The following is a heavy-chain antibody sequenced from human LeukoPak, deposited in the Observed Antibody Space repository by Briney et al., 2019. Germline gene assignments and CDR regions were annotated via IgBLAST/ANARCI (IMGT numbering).Heavy chain of an antibody. V-gene: IGHV4-59*01. CDR2: IYYSGST. D-gene: IGHD5-18*01. Sequence: PSETLSLTCTVSGGSISSYYWSWIRQPPGKGLEWIGYIYYSGSTNYNPSLKSRVTISVDTSKNQFSLKLSSVTAADTAVYYCARRGYRDDSYYYYGMDVWGQGTTVTVSS. CDR1: GGSISSYY. J-gene: IGHJ6*02. CDR3: ARRGYRDDSYYYYGMDV.